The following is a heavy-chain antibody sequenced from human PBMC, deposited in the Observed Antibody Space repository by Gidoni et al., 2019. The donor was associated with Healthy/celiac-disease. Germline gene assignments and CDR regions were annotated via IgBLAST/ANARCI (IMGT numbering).Heavy chain of an antibody. CDR3: ARDMSSSWHDAFDI. J-gene: IGHJ3*02. Sequence: VQLVESVVGLVKPGGSLRLSSAASGVTFSSYSMNWVRQAPGKGLEGVSSISSSSSYIYDAASGKGRCTISRDKAKNTLYLQMNSLRAEDTAVYYCARDMSSSWHDAFDIWGQGTMVTVSS. D-gene: IGHD6-13*01. CDR1: GVTFSSYS. CDR2: ISSSSSYI. V-gene: IGHV3-21*01.